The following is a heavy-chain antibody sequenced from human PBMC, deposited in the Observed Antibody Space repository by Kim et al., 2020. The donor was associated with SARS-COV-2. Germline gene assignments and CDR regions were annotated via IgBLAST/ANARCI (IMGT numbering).Heavy chain of an antibody. CDR3: ARRRQDARYCTSTGCSDAFDI. D-gene: IGHD2-2*01. V-gene: IGHV3-74*01. CDR2: TNFDGSDT. CDR1: GFTFRHYW. J-gene: IGHJ3*02. Sequence: GGSLRLSCVASGFTFRHYWMHWVRQAPGKGLVWVSRTNFDGSDTNYADSVKGRFTISRDNAKNTLYLQMNSLSAEDTAVYYCARRRQDARYCTSTGCSDAFDIWGLGTMVSVSS.